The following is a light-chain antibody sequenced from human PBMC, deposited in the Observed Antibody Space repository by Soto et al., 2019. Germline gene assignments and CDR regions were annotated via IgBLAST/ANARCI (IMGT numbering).Light chain of an antibody. J-gene: IGLJ2*01. CDR2: TNN. CDR3: AAWDDGVNGVV. Sequence: QSVLTQPPSASGTPGQRVIISCSGSNSNIGSNTANWYQQLPGTAPKLLIYTNNQRPSGVPDRFSGSKSGTSASLAISGLQSEDEADYYCAAWDDGVNGVVCGGGIKVTVL. V-gene: IGLV1-44*01. CDR1: NSNIGSNT.